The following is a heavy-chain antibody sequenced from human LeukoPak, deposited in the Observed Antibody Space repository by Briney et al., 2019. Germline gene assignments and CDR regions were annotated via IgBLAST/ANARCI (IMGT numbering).Heavy chain of an antibody. J-gene: IGHJ4*02. Sequence: GGSLRLSCAASGFTFSSYNMNWVRQAPGKGLEWVSSISSRSTYIYYAESMKGRVTISRDNAKNSLYLQMNNLRAEDTAVYYCARVRSPRYFDYWGQGTLVTVSS. V-gene: IGHV3-21*01. CDR2: ISSRSTYI. CDR3: ARVRSPRYFDY. CDR1: GFTFSSYN.